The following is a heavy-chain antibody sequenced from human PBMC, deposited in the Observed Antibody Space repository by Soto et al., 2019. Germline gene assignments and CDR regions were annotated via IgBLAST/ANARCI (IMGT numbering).Heavy chain of an antibody. V-gene: IGHV3-48*02. CDR2: ISSSSNSI. CDR1: GFTFISYS. J-gene: IGHJ4*02. CDR3: VSPGECSTASCIR. Sequence: EVQLVESGGCLVQPGGSLRLSCAASGFTFISYSMTWVRQAPGKGLERVSYISSSSNSIYYADSVKGRFTISSDNEKNSQHLQMNGQSDEDTAVYYCVSPGECSTASCIRWGQVTLVTV. D-gene: IGHD2-2*01.